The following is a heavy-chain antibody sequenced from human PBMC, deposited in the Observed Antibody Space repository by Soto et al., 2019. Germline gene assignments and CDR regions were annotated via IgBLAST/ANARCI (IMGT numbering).Heavy chain of an antibody. V-gene: IGHV4-34*01. Sequence: QVQLQQWGAGLLQSSETLSLTCAVYGASVNDYYWTWIRQSPGKGLEWIGEIHYNGRTNYNPSLRSRVTITLQTYKTQFSLKLSSVTAADTAVYYCARRGGGGYPFYCDSWGQGTLVTVSS. CDR3: ARRGGGGYPFYCDS. CDR2: IHYNGRT. J-gene: IGHJ4*02. CDR1: GASVNDYY. D-gene: IGHD1-26*01.